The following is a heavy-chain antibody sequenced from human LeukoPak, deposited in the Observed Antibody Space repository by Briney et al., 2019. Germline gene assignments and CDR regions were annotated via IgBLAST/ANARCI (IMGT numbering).Heavy chain of an antibody. CDR3: ARDFYGDYVDY. CDR1: GFTFSSYS. CDR2: ISSSSSYI. V-gene: IGHV3-21*01. J-gene: IGHJ4*02. Sequence: WGSLRLSCAASGFTFSSYSMNCVRQAPGKGLEWVSSISSSSSYIYYADSVKGRFTISRDNAKNSLYLQMNGLRAEDTAVYYCARDFYGDYVDYWGQGTLVTVSS. D-gene: IGHD4-17*01.